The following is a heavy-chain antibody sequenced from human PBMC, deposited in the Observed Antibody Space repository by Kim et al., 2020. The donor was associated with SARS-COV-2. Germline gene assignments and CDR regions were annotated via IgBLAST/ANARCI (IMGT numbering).Heavy chain of an antibody. D-gene: IGHD3-10*01. Sequence: NPSLKSRVTISDDTPMNRFSLKLSSVTAADTAVYYCARGGSMVRGVPFDYWGQGTLVTVSS. V-gene: IGHV4-34*01. CDR3: ARGGSMVRGVPFDY. J-gene: IGHJ4*02.